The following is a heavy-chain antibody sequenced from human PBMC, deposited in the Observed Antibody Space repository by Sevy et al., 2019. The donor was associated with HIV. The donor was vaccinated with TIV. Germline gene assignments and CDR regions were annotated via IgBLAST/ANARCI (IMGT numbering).Heavy chain of an antibody. V-gene: IGHV1-46*01. Sequence: ASVKVSCKASGYTFTSYYIHWVRQAPGQGLEWMGIINPSGGSTSYAQKFQGRVTMTRDTSTSTVYMEMSSPRSGDTAVYYCARGGGVVVGATVSGMDVWGQGTTVTVSS. CDR2: INPSGGST. J-gene: IGHJ6*02. CDR3: ARGGGVVVGATVSGMDV. D-gene: IGHD2-15*01. CDR1: GYTFTSYY.